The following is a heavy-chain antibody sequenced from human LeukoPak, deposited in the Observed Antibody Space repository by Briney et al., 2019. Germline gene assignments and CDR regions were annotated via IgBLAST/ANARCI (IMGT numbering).Heavy chain of an antibody. CDR3: ARERVGRGAVAGYYYYYMDV. J-gene: IGHJ6*03. Sequence: PSETLSLTCTVSGGSISSYYWSWIRQPPGKGLEWIGYIYYSGSTNYNPSLKSRVTISVDASKNQFSLKLSSVTAADTAVYYCARERVGRGAVAGYYYYYMDVWGKGTTVTISS. CDR1: GGSISSYY. CDR2: IYYSGST. D-gene: IGHD6-19*01. V-gene: IGHV4-59*01.